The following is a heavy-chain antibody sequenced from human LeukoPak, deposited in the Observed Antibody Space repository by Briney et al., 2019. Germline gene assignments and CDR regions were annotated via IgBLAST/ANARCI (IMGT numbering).Heavy chain of an antibody. D-gene: IGHD2-2*03. V-gene: IGHV1-18*01. Sequence: PVASVKVSCTASGYTFTSYGISWVRQAPGQGLEWMGWISAYNGNTNYAQKLQGRVTMTTDTSTSTAYMELRSLRSDDTAVYYCARVKGGYCSSTSCAYNWFDPWGQGTLVTVSS. CDR2: ISAYNGNT. CDR1: GYTFTSYG. CDR3: ARVKGGYCSSTSCAYNWFDP. J-gene: IGHJ5*02.